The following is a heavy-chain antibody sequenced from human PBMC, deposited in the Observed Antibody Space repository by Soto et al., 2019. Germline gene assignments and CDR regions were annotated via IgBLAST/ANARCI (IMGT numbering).Heavy chain of an antibody. CDR2: ISDYNGYT. CDR1: GYTFSSYS. Sequence: QVYLVQSGAEVKKPGDSVKVSCKAYGYTFSSYSVSWVRQAPGQGLEYMGRISDYNGYTKYAQKFQGRVTMTTDTSSSTAYIELRSLRSDDTAVYYCVRLLIVGPTTCAFDIWGRGTAVTVSS. J-gene: IGHJ3*02. D-gene: IGHD1-26*01. V-gene: IGHV1-18*01. CDR3: VRLLIVGPTTCAFDI.